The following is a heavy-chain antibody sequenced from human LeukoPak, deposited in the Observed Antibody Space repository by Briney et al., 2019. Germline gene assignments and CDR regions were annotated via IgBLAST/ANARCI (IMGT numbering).Heavy chain of an antibody. D-gene: IGHD3-22*01. Sequence: PSETLSLTCNVSGDSISSYYCRWMRQPPGEGLEWIGYIYYSGRTNHNPSLKSRVTMSVDTSKNQFSLKLSSVTAADTAVYYCARHGDSSGYYYYFDYWGQGTLVTVSS. CDR3: ARHGDSSGYYYYFDY. CDR1: GDSISSYY. CDR2: IYYSGRT. J-gene: IGHJ4*02. V-gene: IGHV4-59*08.